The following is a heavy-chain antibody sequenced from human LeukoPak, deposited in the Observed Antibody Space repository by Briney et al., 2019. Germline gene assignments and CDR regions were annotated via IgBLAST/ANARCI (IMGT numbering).Heavy chain of an antibody. CDR3: ARHRSPHYYGSGENWFDP. D-gene: IGHD3-10*01. J-gene: IGHJ5*02. CDR2: IYVGDSDT. V-gene: IGHV5-51*01. Sequence: GESLKISCKGSGYKFTSYWIGWVRQVPGEGLEWMGIIYVGDSDTRYSPSFQGQVTISADRSIATVYLQWSSLKASDTAIYYCARHRSPHYYGSGENWFDPWGQGTLVTVSS. CDR1: GYKFTSYW.